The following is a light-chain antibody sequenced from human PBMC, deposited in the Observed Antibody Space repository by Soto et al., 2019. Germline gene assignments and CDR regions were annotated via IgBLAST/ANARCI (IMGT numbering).Light chain of an antibody. CDR2: GAS. CDR1: QSVSNN. J-gene: IGKJ1*01. CDR3: QQYHNAGST. V-gene: IGKV3-15*01. Sequence: IVMTQSPATLSVFTGGRASLSCRASQSVSNNLAWYQKKPGQAPRLLIYGASTRAAGISVRFSGSGSGTEFTLSISSLQSDDSAVYYCQQYHNAGSTFGQGTKVEI.